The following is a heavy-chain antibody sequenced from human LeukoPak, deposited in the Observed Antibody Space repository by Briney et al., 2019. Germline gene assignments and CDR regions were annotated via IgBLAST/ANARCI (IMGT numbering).Heavy chain of an antibody. D-gene: IGHD2/OR15-2a*01. CDR1: GGSINSYY. V-gene: IGHV4-59*01. CDR3: ARTFFTETWFDP. Sequence: PSESLSLTCSVSGGSINSYYWSWNRQPPGKGLEWIGYIYYSGSIKYNPSLKSRVTMSVDTSKNQFSLKLSSVTAADTAVYYCARTFFTETWFDPWGQGTLVTVSS. J-gene: IGHJ5*02. CDR2: IYYSGSI.